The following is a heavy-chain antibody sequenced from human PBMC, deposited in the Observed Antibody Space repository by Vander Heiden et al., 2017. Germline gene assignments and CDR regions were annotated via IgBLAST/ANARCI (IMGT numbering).Heavy chain of an antibody. D-gene: IGHD3-9*01. CDR1: GFAFRTYA. J-gene: IGHJ3*02. CDR2: IWYDGSNK. Sequence: QAKLVESGGDVVQPGRSLRLSCTASGFAFRTYAMHWVRQAPGKGLEWVAFIWYDGSNKEYGDSAKGRFTISRDNSRNTLYLEMDSLRAEDTAVYYCAGDPPRSGFAFDIWGQGTMVTVSS. V-gene: IGHV3-33*01. CDR3: AGDPPRSGFAFDI.